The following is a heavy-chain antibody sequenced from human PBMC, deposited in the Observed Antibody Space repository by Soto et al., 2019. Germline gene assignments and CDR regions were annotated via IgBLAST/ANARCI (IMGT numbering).Heavy chain of an antibody. Sequence: EVQLVESGGGLVQPGGSLRLSCAASGFTFSSYEMNWVRQAPGKGLEWVSYISSSGSTIYYADSVKGRFTISRDNAKNSLYLQMNSLRAEDTAVYYRARDGQRAAAMDYFDYWGQGTLVTVSS. CDR3: ARDGQRAAAMDYFDY. D-gene: IGHD2-2*01. J-gene: IGHJ4*02. CDR2: ISSSGSTI. V-gene: IGHV3-48*03. CDR1: GFTFSSYE.